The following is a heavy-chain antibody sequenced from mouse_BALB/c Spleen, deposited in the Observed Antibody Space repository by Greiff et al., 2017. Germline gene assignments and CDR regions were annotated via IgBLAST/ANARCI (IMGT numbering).Heavy chain of an antibody. V-gene: IGHV3-2*02. CDR2: ISYSGST. CDR3: ARRGNWAMDY. J-gene: IGHJ4*01. CDR1: GYSITSDYA. D-gene: IGHD2-1*01. Sequence: EVHLVESGPGLVKPSQSLSLTCTVTGYSITSDYAWNWIRQFPGNKLEWMGYISYSGSTSYNPSLKSRISITRDTSKNQFFLQLNSVTTEDTATYYCARRGNWAMDYWGQGTSVTVSS.